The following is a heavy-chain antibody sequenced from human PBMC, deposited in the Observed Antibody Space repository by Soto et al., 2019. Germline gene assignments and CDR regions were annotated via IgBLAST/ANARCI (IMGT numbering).Heavy chain of an antibody. CDR2: IWYDGSNK. CDR1: GFTFSSYG. V-gene: IGHV3-33*01. CDR3: ARGQRTTDDAFDI. D-gene: IGHD4-17*01. J-gene: IGHJ3*02. Sequence: GGSLRLSCAASGFTFSSYGMHWVRQAPGKGLEWVAVIWYDGSNKYYADSVKGRFTISRDNSKNTLYLQMNSLRAEDTAVYYCARGQRTTDDAFDIWGQGTMVTVSS.